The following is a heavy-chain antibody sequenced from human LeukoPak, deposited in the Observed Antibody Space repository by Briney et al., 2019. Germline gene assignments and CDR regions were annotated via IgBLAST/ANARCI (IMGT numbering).Heavy chain of an antibody. V-gene: IGHV1-46*01. J-gene: IGHJ5*02. CDR2: INPNGGGT. CDR1: GYRFTSYY. CDR3: ARDPISSNWPRGHFFDP. Sequence: ASVKIFCKASGYRFTSYYVNWVRQAPGQGLEWMGIINPNGGGTTYTGKFRGRVTMTRDTSTSTVYMELSSLRPDDTAVYYCARDPISSNWPRGHFFDPWGQGTLVTVSS. D-gene: IGHD3-3*02.